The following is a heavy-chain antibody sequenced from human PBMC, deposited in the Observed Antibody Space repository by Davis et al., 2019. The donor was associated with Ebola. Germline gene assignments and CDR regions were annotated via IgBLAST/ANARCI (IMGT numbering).Heavy chain of an antibody. J-gene: IGHJ1*01. CDR3: AREDDSHYGYFQH. Sequence: SETLSLTCTVSGGSISSYYWSWIRQPPGKGLEWIGYIYYSGSTNYNPSLKSRVTISVDTSKNQFSLKLGSVTAADTAVYYCAREDDSHYGYFQHWGQGTLVTVSS. D-gene: IGHD3-16*01. CDR1: GGSISSYY. V-gene: IGHV4-59*01. CDR2: IYYSGST.